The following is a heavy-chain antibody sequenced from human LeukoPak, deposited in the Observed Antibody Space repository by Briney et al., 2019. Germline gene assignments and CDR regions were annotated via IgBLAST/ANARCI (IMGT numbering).Heavy chain of an antibody. CDR3: ASNEGYDFWSGYYAQDYYYYYMDV. D-gene: IGHD3-3*01. CDR1: GGSFSGYY. V-gene: IGHV4-34*01. J-gene: IGHJ6*03. Sequence: SETLSLTCAVYGGSFSGYYWSWIRQPPGKGLEWIGEINHSGSTNYNPSLKSRVTISVDTSKNQFSLKLSSVTAADTAVYYCASNEGYDFWSGYYAQDYYYYYMDVWGKGTTVTVSS. CDR2: INHSGST.